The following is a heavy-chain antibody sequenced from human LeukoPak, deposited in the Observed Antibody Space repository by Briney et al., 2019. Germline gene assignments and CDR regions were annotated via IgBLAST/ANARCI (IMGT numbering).Heavy chain of an antibody. CDR2: FKSKTDGGTT. V-gene: IGHV3-15*07. Sequence: GGSLRLSCAASGFTFSNAWMNWVRQAPGKGLEWVGRFKSKTDGGTTDYAAPVKGRFTISRDDSNNTLYLQMNSLKTEDTAVYYCTTRISPFWGQGTLVTVSS. CDR1: GFTFSNAW. CDR3: TTRISPF. J-gene: IGHJ4*02.